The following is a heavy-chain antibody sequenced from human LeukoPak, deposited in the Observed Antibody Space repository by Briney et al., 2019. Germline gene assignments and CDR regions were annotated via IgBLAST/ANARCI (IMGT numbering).Heavy chain of an antibody. CDR1: GGSFSVYY. D-gene: IGHD3-3*01. J-gene: IGHJ4*02. CDR3: ARVRFGGDFWSGYYTETPFDY. Sequence: SETPSLTCAVYGGSFSVYYWSWIRQPPGKGLEWIGEINHSGSTNYNPSLKSRVTISVDTSKNQFSLKLSSVTAADTAVYYCARVRFGGDFWSGYYTETPFDYWGQGTLVTVSS. V-gene: IGHV4-34*01. CDR2: INHSGST.